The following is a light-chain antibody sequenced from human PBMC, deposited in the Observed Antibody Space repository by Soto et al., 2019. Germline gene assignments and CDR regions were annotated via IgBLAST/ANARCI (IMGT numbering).Light chain of an antibody. CDR3: QSYDKAVSGSV. CDR2: TNN. J-gene: IGLJ3*02. CDR1: SSNIGADFD. Sequence: QLVLTQPPSVSGAPGQRVTISCTGSSSNIGADFDVHWYQQIPGTAPKLLIHTNNHRPSGVPDRFSGSRSGTSASLAISGLQAEDEADYYCQSYDKAVSGSVFGGGTKLTVL. V-gene: IGLV1-40*01.